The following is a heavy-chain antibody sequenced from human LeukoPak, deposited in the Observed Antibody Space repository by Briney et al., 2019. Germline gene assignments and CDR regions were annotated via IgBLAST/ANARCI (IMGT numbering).Heavy chain of an antibody. J-gene: IGHJ4*02. D-gene: IGHD2-2*01. CDR1: GFTFSSYA. CDR2: ISGSGGST. V-gene: IGHV3-23*01. Sequence: GGSLRLSCAASGFTFSSYAMSWVRQAPGKGLEWVSAISGSGGSTYYADSVKGRFTISRDNSKNTLYLQMNSLRAEDTAVYYCAKHIVVVPAAITDYWGQGTLVTVSS. CDR3: AKHIVVVPAAITDY.